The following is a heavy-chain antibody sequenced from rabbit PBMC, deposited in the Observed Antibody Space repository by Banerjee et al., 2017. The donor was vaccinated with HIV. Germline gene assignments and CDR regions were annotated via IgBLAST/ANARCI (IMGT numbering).Heavy chain of an antibody. V-gene: IGHV1S45*01. CDR1: GFSFSKNYY. CDR3: ARSTTASGTYMSL. J-gene: IGHJ4*01. D-gene: IGHD1-1*01. Sequence: QQQLEESGGGLVKPGGTLTLTCTASGFSFSKNYYMCWVRQAPGKGLEWIGCIYTGSTGTTYYASWPKGRFTISKASSTTVTLQMTSLTAADTATYFCARSTTASGTYMSLWGPGTLVTVS. CDR2: IYTGSTGTT.